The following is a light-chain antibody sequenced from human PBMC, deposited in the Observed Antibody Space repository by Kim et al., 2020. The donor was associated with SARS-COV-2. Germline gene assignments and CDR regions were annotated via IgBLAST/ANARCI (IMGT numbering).Light chain of an antibody. CDR3: GSWDGSLSGYV. Sequence: QKVRTCCAGSTPNMTNLYVAWYRQVPRTAPKIVIYDNDKRPSGIPDRFSGSKAGTSATLGITGLQTGDEADYYCGSWDGSLSGYVFGSGTKVTVL. CDR2: DND. J-gene: IGLJ1*01. V-gene: IGLV1-51*01. CDR1: TPNMTNLY.